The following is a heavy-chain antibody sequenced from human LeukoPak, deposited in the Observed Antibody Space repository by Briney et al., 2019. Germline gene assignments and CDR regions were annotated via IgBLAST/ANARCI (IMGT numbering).Heavy chain of an antibody. V-gene: IGHV4-59*01. J-gene: IGHJ6*03. CDR3: ARDRGSYYNYYYYYMDV. Sequence: SETLSLTCTVSGGSISRYYWSWIRQPPGKGLEWIGYIYYSGSTNYNPSLKSRVTISVDTSKNQFSLKLSSVTAADTAVYYCARDRGSYYNYYYYYMDVWGKGTTVTVSS. CDR1: GGSISRYY. D-gene: IGHD1-26*01. CDR2: IYYSGST.